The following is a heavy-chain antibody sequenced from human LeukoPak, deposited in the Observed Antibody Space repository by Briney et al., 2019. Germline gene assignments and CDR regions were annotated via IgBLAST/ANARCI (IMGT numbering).Heavy chain of an antibody. Sequence: PGGSLRLSCAASGFTVSSNYMSWVRQAPGKGLEWVSVIYSGGSTYYADSVKGRFTISRDNAKNSLYLQMNSLRAEDTAVYYCARTPASYQLPVDYWGQGTLVTVSS. V-gene: IGHV3-53*01. CDR1: GFTVSSNY. D-gene: IGHD2-2*01. J-gene: IGHJ4*02. CDR2: IYSGGST. CDR3: ARTPASYQLPVDY.